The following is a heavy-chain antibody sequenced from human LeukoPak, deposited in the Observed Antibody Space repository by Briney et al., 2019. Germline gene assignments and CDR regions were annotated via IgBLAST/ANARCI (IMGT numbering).Heavy chain of an antibody. D-gene: IGHD3/OR15-3a*01. CDR2: IYYSGST. V-gene: IGHV4-61*08. CDR1: GGSISSGDYY. CDR3: ARGRGTGHVTAGYFQH. J-gene: IGHJ1*01. Sequence: PSETLSLTCTVAGGSISSGDYYWSWLRQPPGKGLEWIGYIYYSGSTNYNPSLKSRVTISVDTSKNQFSLKLSSVTAADTAVYYCARGRGTGHVTAGYFQHWGQGTLVTVSS.